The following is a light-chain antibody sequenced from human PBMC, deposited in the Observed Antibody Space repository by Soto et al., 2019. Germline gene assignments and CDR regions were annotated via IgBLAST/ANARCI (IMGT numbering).Light chain of an antibody. Sequence: QSVLTQHASVSGSPGQSITISCTGSSSDVGKYNLVSWYQWHPGKAPKLMIYEDSQRPSGVSNRFSGSKSGNTASLTISGLQAEDEADYYCCSYAGSDIFVVFGGGTKLTVL. V-gene: IGLV2-23*02. J-gene: IGLJ2*01. CDR1: SSDVGKYNL. CDR3: CSYAGSDIFVV. CDR2: EDS.